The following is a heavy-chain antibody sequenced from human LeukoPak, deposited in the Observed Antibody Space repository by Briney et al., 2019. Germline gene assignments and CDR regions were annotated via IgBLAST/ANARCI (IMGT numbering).Heavy chain of an antibody. Sequence: PGGSLRLSCAASGFTFSSYAMSWVRQAPEKGLESVSAISANGGNTYYADSVKGRFTISRDNSKNTLYLQMSSLRVEDTAVYYCVKGGQYSRDLNWFDPWGQGTLVTVSS. CDR2: ISANGGNT. CDR1: GFTFSSYA. CDR3: VKGGQYSRDLNWFDP. D-gene: IGHD6-6*01. V-gene: IGHV3-64D*09. J-gene: IGHJ5*02.